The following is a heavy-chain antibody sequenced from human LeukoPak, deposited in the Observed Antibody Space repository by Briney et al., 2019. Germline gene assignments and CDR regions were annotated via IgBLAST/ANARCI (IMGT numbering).Heavy chain of an antibody. CDR1: GGSISSGSYY. Sequence: PSETLSLTCTVSGGSISSGSYYWSWIRQPAGKGLEWIGRIYTSGSTNYSPSLKSRASMSVDTSKNQVSLKMTSVTAADTAVYYCARPSIPSAAASALDIWGQGTMVTVSS. V-gene: IGHV4-61*02. J-gene: IGHJ3*02. CDR3: ARPSIPSAAASALDI. CDR2: IYTSGST. D-gene: IGHD2-2*01.